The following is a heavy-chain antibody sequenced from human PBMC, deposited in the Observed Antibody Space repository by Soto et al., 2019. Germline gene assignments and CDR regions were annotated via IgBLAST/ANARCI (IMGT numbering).Heavy chain of an antibody. J-gene: IGHJ4*02. CDR1: GFTFSSYS. Sequence: PGGSLRLSCAASGFTFSSYSMNWVRQAPGKGLEWVSYISSSSSTIYYADSVKGRFTISRDNAKNTLYLQVNSLRAEDTAVYFCAKRTSDYKAFDYWGQGTQVTVSS. CDR3: AKRTSDYKAFDY. CDR2: ISSSSSTI. D-gene: IGHD4-17*01. V-gene: IGHV3-48*01.